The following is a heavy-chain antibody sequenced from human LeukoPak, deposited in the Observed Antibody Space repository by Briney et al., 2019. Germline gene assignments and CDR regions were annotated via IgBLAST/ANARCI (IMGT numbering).Heavy chain of an antibody. CDR1: GGTFSSYA. CDR2: IIPIFGTA. J-gene: IGHJ1*01. Sequence: SVKVSCKASGGTFSSYAISWVRQAPGQGLEWMGGIIPIFGTANYAQKFQGRVTITADESTSTAYMELSSLRSEDTAVYYCARGPYYDFWSGYYPTKYLQHWGQGTLVTVSS. D-gene: IGHD3-3*01. CDR3: ARGPYYDFWSGYYPTKYLQH. V-gene: IGHV1-69*13.